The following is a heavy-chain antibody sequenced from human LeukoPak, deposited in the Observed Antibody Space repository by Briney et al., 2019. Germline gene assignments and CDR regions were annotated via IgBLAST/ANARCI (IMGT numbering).Heavy chain of an antibody. D-gene: IGHD3-22*01. CDR2: ISWNSGSI. J-gene: IGHJ4*02. V-gene: IGHV3-9*03. CDR3: AKDIKSDYYYDSSGYFDY. CDR1: GFTFDDYA. Sequence: GGSLRLSCAASGFTFDDYAMHWVRQAPGKGLEWVSGISWNSGSIGYADSVKGRFTISRDNAKNSLYPQMNSLRAEDMALYYCAKDIKSDYYYDSSGYFDYWGQGTLVTVSS.